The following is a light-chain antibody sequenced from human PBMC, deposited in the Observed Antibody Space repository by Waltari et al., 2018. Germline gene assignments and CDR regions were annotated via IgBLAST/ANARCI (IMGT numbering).Light chain of an antibody. CDR2: TAS. V-gene: IGKV1-9*01. CDR1: QGISGF. J-gene: IGKJ5*01. CDR3: QQLNSFPIT. Sequence: DXQLTXSPSFLSASVGDXVTITCRASQGISGFLAWYQQKPGKAPNLLIYTASTLQSGVPSRFSGSGSGTEFTLTISSLQPEDFATYYCQQLNSFPITFGQGTRLEIK.